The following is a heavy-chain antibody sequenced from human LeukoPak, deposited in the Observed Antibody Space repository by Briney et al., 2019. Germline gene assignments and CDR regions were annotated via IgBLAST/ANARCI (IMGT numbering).Heavy chain of an antibody. CDR3: ARQSLYYDFWSALGYYMDV. Sequence: RPSETLSLTCAVYGGSFSGYYWSWIRQPPGKGLEWIGEINHSGSTNYNPSLKSRVTISVDTSKNQFSLKLSSVTAADTAVYYCARQSLYYDFWSALGYYMDVWGKGTTVTVSS. CDR1: GGSFSGYY. CDR2: INHSGST. D-gene: IGHD3-3*01. V-gene: IGHV4-34*01. J-gene: IGHJ6*03.